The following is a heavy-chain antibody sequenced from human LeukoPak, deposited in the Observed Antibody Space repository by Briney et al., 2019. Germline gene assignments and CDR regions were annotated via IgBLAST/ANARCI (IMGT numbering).Heavy chain of an antibody. V-gene: IGHV3-33*08. D-gene: IGHD4-17*01. J-gene: IGHJ4*02. CDR1: GFTFDDYA. CDR3: AREDYGDYVSYFDY. Sequence: GRSLRLSCAASGFTFDDYAMHWVRQAPGKGLEWVAVIWYDGSNKYYADSVKGRFTISRDNSKNTLYLQMNSLRAEDTAVYYCAREDYGDYVSYFDYWGQGTLVTVSS. CDR2: IWYDGSNK.